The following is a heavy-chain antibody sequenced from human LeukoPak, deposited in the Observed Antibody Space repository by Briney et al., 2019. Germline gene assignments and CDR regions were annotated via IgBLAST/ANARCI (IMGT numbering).Heavy chain of an antibody. D-gene: IGHD2-15*01. CDR1: GFTFSSYG. CDR3: AKGYCSGGSCLVIDY. Sequence: GRSLRLSCAASGFTFSSYGMHWVRQASGKGLEWVAVISYDGSNKYYADSVKGRFTISRDDSKNTLYLQMNSLRAEDTAVYYCAKGYCSGGSCLVIDYWGQGTLVTVSS. J-gene: IGHJ4*02. CDR2: ISYDGSNK. V-gene: IGHV3-30*18.